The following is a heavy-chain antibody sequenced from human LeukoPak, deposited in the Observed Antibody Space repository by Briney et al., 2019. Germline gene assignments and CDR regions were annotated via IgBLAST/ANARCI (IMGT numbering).Heavy chain of an antibody. D-gene: IGHD3-22*01. Sequence: ASVKVSCKASGYTFTSYDINWVRQATGQGLEWMGWMNPNSGNTGYAQKFQGRVTITRNTSISTAYMELSSLRSEDTAVYYCARAYYYDSSGGDAFDIWGQGTMVTVSS. CDR3: ARAYYYDSSGGDAFDI. V-gene: IGHV1-8*03. CDR1: GYTFTSYD. J-gene: IGHJ3*02. CDR2: MNPNSGNT.